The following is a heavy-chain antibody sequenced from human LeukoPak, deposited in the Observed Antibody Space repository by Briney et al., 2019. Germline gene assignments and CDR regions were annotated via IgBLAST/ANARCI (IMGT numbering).Heavy chain of an antibody. D-gene: IGHD6-13*01. CDR3: ARSDSSSWYYFDY. Sequence: PSETLSLTCTVSGGSISSSSYYWGWIRQPPGKGLEWIGSIYYSGSTYYNPSLKSRVTISVDTSKNQFSPKLSSVTAADTAVYYCARSDSSSWYYFDYWGQGTLVTVSS. CDR2: IYYSGST. V-gene: IGHV4-39*07. CDR1: GGSISSSSYY. J-gene: IGHJ4*02.